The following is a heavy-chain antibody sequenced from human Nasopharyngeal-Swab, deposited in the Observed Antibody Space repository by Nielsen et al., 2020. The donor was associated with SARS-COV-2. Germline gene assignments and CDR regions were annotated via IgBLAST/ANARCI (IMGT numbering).Heavy chain of an antibody. CDR1: GFTVSSNY. CDR3: AREFRGVGAFDI. D-gene: IGHD2-15*01. V-gene: IGHV3-53*01. Sequence: GESLKISCAASGFTVSSNYMSWVRQAPGKGLEWVSVIYSGGSTYYADSVKGRFTISRDNSKNTLYLQMNSLRAEDTAVYYCAREFRGVGAFDIWGQGTMVTVSS. J-gene: IGHJ3*02. CDR2: IYSGGST.